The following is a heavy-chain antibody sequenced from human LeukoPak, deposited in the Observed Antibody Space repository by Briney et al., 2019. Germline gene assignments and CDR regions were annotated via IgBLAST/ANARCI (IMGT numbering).Heavy chain of an antibody. J-gene: IGHJ4*02. CDR3: ARAPRIFGSGYYYGGDY. CDR1: GYTFTSYA. V-gene: IGHV7-4-1*01. Sequence: GASVKVSCKASGYTFTSYAMNWVRQAPGQGLEWMGWINTNTGNPTYAQGFTGRFVFSLDTSVSTAYLQIGSLKTEDTAVYYCARAPRIFGSGYYYGGDYWGQGTLVTVSS. D-gene: IGHD3-22*01. CDR2: INTNTGNP.